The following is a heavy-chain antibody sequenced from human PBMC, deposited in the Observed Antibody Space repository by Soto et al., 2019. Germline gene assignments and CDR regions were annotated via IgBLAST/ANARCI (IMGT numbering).Heavy chain of an antibody. CDR3: AKSLLFVDHAYMDV. J-gene: IGHJ6*03. CDR2: IIPIQNKP. Sequence: QVQLVQSGAELKKPGSSVKVSCEASGGSFISYSFTWARQAPGQGLEWMGRIIPIQNKPNYALKIQDRVRMTADRSTRTAYMELRSLRPEDAAVYYCAKSLLFVDHAYMDVWGKGTTVTVSS. V-gene: IGHV1-69*02. CDR1: GGSFISYS. D-gene: IGHD2-15*01.